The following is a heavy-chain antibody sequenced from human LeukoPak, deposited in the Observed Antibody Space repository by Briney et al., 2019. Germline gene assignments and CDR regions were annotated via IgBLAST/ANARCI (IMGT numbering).Heavy chain of an antibody. CDR2: ISAYNGNT. CDR3: PRSGFSYGSRYYFGY. V-gene: IGHV1-18*01. J-gene: IGHJ4*02. D-gene: IGHD5-18*01. Sequence: GASVMVSCKASGYTFTSYGISWVRQAPGQGLEWMGWISAYNGNTNYAQKLQGRVTMTTDTSTSTAYMELRSLRSDDTDVYYCPRSGFSYGSRYYFGYWGQGTLVTVSS. CDR1: GYTFTSYG.